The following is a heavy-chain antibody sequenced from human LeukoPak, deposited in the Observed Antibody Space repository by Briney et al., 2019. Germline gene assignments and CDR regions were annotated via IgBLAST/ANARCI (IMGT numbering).Heavy chain of an antibody. CDR2: ICYSGST. J-gene: IGHJ6*03. Sequence: SETLSLTCTVSGGSISSYYWSWIRQPPGKGLEWIGYICYSGSTNYNPSLKSRVTISADKSKNQVSLKLTSVTAADTAVYYCARLSVIVGAALEYYYYYMDVWGQGTTVTVSS. V-gene: IGHV4-59*12. D-gene: IGHD1-26*01. CDR1: GGSISSYY. CDR3: ARLSVIVGAALEYYYYYMDV.